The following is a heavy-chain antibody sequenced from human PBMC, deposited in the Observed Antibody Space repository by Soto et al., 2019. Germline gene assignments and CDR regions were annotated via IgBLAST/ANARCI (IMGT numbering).Heavy chain of an antibody. Sequence: PXVSLGLSCAASGFTFTYACMSWVRQAPGKGPEWVGRIKSKTDGGTTDYAAPVKGRFTISRDDSKDTLYLQMNSLKIEDTAVYYCNNDSGDYRYYFDYWGPGTLVTVSS. J-gene: IGHJ4*02. CDR3: NNDSGDYRYYFDY. D-gene: IGHD4-17*01. V-gene: IGHV3-15*01. CDR1: GFTFTYAC. CDR2: IKSKTDGGTT.